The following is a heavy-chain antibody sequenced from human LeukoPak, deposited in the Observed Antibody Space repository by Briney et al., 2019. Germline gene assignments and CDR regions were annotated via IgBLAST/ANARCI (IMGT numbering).Heavy chain of an antibody. J-gene: IGHJ4*02. CDR3: ARVQRGIAVALDY. V-gene: IGHV3-48*03. CDR1: GFTFSSYE. Sequence: GGSLRLSCAASGFTFSSYEMNWVRQAPGKGLEWVAYISTTGSSIYYADSVKGRFTISRDNVKNLLYLQMNSLRAEATAVYYCARVQRGIAVALDYWGQGTLATVSS. CDR2: ISTTGSSI. D-gene: IGHD6-19*01.